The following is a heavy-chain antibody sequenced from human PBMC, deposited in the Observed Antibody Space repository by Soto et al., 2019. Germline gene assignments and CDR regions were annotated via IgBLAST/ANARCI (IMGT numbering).Heavy chain of an antibody. CDR1: GGSISSYY. CDR3: AREVGAIQEYWFDP. D-gene: IGHD1-26*01. J-gene: IGHJ5*02. V-gene: IGHV4-59*01. Sequence: SETLSLTCTVSGGSISSYYWSWIRQPPGKGLEWIGYIYYSGSTNYNPSLKSRVTISVDTSKNQFSLKLSSVTAADTAVYYCAREVGAIQEYWFDPWGQGTLVTVS. CDR2: IYYSGST.